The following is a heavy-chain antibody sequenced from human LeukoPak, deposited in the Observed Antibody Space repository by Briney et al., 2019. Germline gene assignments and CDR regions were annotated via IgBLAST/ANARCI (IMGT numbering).Heavy chain of an antibody. J-gene: IGHJ5*02. V-gene: IGHV4-4*07. CDR2: IYTSGST. D-gene: IGHD3-22*01. CDR1: GGSISSYY. CDR3: ARDTPSEVTGWLLLPWFDP. Sequence: SETLSLTCTVSGGSISSYYWSWIRQPAGKGLEWIGRIYTSGSTNYNPSLKSRVTISVDTSKNQFSLKLSSVTAADTAVYYCARDTPSEVTGWLLLPWFDPWGQGTLVTVSS.